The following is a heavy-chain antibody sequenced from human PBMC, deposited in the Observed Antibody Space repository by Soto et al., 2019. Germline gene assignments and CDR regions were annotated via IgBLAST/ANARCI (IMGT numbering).Heavy chain of an antibody. CDR2: MNAYSGNT. D-gene: IGHD6-13*01. CDR3: ARGGVASIAAADPGEPFDY. Sequence: ASVKVSCKASGYTFTSYDINWVRQATGQGLEWMGWMNAYSGNTDYAQKIQGRVTMTTDTSTSTAYMELRSLRSDDTAVYYCARGGVASIAAADPGEPFDYWGQGTLVTVSS. CDR1: GYTFTSYD. J-gene: IGHJ4*02. V-gene: IGHV1-18*01.